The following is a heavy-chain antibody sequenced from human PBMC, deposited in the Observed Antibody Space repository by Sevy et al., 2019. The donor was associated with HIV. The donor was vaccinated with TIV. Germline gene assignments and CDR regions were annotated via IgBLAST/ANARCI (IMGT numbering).Heavy chain of an antibody. V-gene: IGHV5-51*01. CDR3: ARARGIPHYYYGMDV. CDR2: IFPADSDT. D-gene: IGHD1-26*01. CDR1: GYSFTTSW. Sequence: GESLKISCKASGYSFTTSWIGWVRQMPGKGLEWMGIIFPADSDTRYSPSCQGQVTISADNSISTAYLQWSSLKASDTAMYYCARARGIPHYYYGMDVSGQGTPVTVSS. J-gene: IGHJ6*02.